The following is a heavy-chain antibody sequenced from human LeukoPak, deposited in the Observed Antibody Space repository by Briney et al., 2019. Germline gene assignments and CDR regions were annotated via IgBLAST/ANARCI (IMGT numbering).Heavy chain of an antibody. CDR3: VNQISGWVY. V-gene: IGHV3-64D*06. CDR2: SSSNGGST. CDR1: GFTFSTLP. J-gene: IGHJ4*02. Sequence: GGSLRLSCSASGFTFSTLPMHWVRQAPGKGLEYVSGSSSNGGSTYYADSAKGRFIISRDNSKNTLYLLMSSLRPEDTAVYYCVNQISGWVYWGQGTLVTVSS. D-gene: IGHD6-19*01.